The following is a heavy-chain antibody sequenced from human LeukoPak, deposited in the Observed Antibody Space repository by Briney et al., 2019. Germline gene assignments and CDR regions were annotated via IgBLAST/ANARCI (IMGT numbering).Heavy chain of an antibody. CDR1: GDSIISNXXX. CDR3: ARHSRHSRAYYFDY. Sequence: ASETLSLTCTVSGDSIISNXXXXXXXXXXXXKXXQXIGSIXXTASTYYNPSLKXXXTISVXXSKNQFSLKLSSVTAADTALYYCARHSRHSRAYYFDYWGQGTLVTVSS. V-gene: IGHV4-39*01. D-gene: IGHD6-13*01. J-gene: IGHJ4*02. CDR2: IXXTAST.